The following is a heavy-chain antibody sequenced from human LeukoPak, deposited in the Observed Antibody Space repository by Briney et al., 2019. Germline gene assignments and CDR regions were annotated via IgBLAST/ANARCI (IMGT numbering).Heavy chain of an antibody. D-gene: IGHD1-26*01. J-gene: IGHJ6*02. CDR3: ARGPLYSGSYYYYGMDV. V-gene: IGHV4-39*01. CDR2: IYYSGST. CDR1: GGSISGSSYY. Sequence: SETLSLTCTVSGGSISGSSYYWGWIRQPPGKGLEWIGSIYYSGSTYYNPSLKSRVTISVDTSKNQSSLKLSSVTAADTAVYYCARGPLYSGSYYYYGMDVWGQGTTVTVSS.